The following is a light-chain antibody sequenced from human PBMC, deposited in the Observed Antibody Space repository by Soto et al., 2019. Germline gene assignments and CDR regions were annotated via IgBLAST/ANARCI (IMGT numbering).Light chain of an antibody. Sequence: ALSQPASVSGSPGQSITISCTATSSDVGGFNYVSWVQQHPGKAPKLMIYEVSNRPSGVSNRFSGSKSGNTASLTISGLQAEDEADYYCSSYTSISTYVFGTGTKVTVL. J-gene: IGLJ1*01. CDR2: EVS. CDR3: SSYTSISTYV. V-gene: IGLV2-14*01. CDR1: SSDVGGFNY.